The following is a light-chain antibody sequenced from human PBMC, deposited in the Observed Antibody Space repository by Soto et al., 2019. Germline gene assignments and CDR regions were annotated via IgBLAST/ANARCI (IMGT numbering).Light chain of an antibody. CDR3: QQYNNWCT. CDR1: QSLSSN. J-gene: IGKJ1*01. CDR2: GAS. Sequence: EIVMTQSPATLSVSPGERATLSCRASQSLSSNLAWYQQKPGQAPRLLIYGASTRATGVPARFSGSGSGTEFTLTISSLQSEDFAVYYCQQYNNWCTFGQGTKVEI. V-gene: IGKV3-15*01.